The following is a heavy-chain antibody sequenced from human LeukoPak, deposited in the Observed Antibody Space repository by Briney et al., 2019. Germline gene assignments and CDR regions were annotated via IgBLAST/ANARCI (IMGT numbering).Heavy chain of an antibody. CDR2: ISYDGSNK. Sequence: PGRSLRLSCAASGFTFSSYGMHWVRQAPGKGLEWVAVISYDGSNKYYADSVKGRFTVSRDNSKNTLYLQMNSLRAEDTAVYYCAKLISGYSSGWPPFDIWGQGTMVTVSS. J-gene: IGHJ3*02. D-gene: IGHD6-19*01. CDR1: GFTFSSYG. V-gene: IGHV3-30*18. CDR3: AKLISGYSSGWPPFDI.